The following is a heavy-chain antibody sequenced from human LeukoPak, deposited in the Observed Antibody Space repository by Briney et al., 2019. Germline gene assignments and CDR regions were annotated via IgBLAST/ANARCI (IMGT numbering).Heavy chain of an antibody. CDR2: LYSGGST. V-gene: IGHV3-53*01. CDR3: ARDGSYLDY. J-gene: IGHJ4*02. Sequence: GGSLRLSCAASGFIVSSNYMSWVRQAPGKGLEWVSILYSGGSTYYADSVKGRYTISRDNSKNTLYLQMNSLRAEDTAVYYCARDGSYLDYWGQGTLVTVSS. CDR1: GFIVSSNY.